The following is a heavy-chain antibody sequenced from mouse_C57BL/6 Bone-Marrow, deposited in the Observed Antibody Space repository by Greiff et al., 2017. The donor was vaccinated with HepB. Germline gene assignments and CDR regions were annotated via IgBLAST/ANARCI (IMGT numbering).Heavy chain of an antibody. J-gene: IGHJ2*01. CDR1: GYTFTGYE. Sequence: QVQLKESGAELVRHGASVTLSCKASGYTFTGYEMHWVKQTPVHGLEWIGAIDPETGGTAYNQKFKGKAILTADKSSSTAYMERRSLTSEDSAVYYCTRPHTLREYFDYWGQGTTLTVSS. V-gene: IGHV1-15*01. CDR2: IDPETGGT. D-gene: IGHD1-1*01. CDR3: TRPHTLREYFDY.